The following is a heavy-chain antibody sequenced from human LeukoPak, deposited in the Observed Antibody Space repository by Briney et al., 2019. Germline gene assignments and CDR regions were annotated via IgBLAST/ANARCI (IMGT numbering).Heavy chain of an antibody. CDR1: GFTFSSYS. J-gene: IGHJ4*02. D-gene: IGHD1-14*01. Sequence: GRSLRLSCAASGFTFSSYSMNWVRQAPGKGLEWVSSISSSSSYIYYADSVKGRFTISRDNAKNSLYLQMNSLRAEDTAVYYCASTNPGYFDYWGQGTLVTVSS. V-gene: IGHV3-21*01. CDR3: ASTNPGYFDY. CDR2: ISSSSSYI.